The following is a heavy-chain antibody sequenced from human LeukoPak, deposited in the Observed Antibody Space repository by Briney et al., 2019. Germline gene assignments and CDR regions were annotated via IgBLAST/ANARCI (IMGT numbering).Heavy chain of an antibody. CDR2: INHSGST. J-gene: IGHJ4*02. CDR1: GGSFSGYY. D-gene: IGHD5-18*01. Sequence: SETLSLTFAVYGGSFSGYYWSWIRQPPGKGLGWIGEINHSGSTNYNPSLKSRVTISVDTSKNQFSLKLSSVTAADTAVYYCARATWIQLWLIDYWGQGTLVTVSS. V-gene: IGHV4-34*01. CDR3: ARATWIQLWLIDY.